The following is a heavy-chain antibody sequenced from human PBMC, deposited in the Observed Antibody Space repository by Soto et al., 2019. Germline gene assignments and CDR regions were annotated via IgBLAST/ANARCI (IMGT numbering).Heavy chain of an antibody. Sequence: SETLSLTCTVSGGSISSSSYYWGWIRQPPGKGLEWIGYIYCSGSTYYNPSLKSRVTISVDTSKNQFSLKLSSVTAADTAVYYCGGERLVGRHYSNHVMDFWGQGTLVTVSS. D-gene: IGHD6-19*01. CDR3: GGERLVGRHYSNHVMDF. CDR1: GGSISSSSYY. J-gene: IGHJ4*02. CDR2: IYCSGST. V-gene: IGHV4-31*03.